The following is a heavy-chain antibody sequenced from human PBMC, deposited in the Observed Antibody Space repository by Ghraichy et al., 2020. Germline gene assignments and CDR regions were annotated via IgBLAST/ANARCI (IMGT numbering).Heavy chain of an antibody. V-gene: IGHV4-59*01. CDR2: IYYSGST. D-gene: IGHD3-22*01. CDR1: GGSISSYY. J-gene: IGHJ4*02. Sequence: SETLSLTCTVSGGSISSYYWSWIRQPPGKGLEWIGYIYYSGSTNYNPSLKSRVTISVDTSKNQFSLKLSSVTAADTAVYYCARAPGAYDSSGYYYLGYFDYWGQGTLVTVSS. CDR3: ARAPGAYDSSGYYYLGYFDY.